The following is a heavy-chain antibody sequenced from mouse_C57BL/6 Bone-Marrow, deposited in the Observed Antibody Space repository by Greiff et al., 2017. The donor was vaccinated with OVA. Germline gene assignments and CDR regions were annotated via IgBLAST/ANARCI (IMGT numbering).Heavy chain of an antibody. CDR1: GFTFSDYY. J-gene: IGHJ1*03. CDR3: ARYRGVPPEYFDV. D-gene: IGHD3-1*01. V-gene: IGHV5-16*01. CDR2: INYDGSST. Sequence: EVKLVESEGGLVQPGSSMKLSCTASGFTFSDYYMAWVRQVPEKGLEWVANINYDGSSTYYLASLKSRFIISRDNAKNILYLQMSSLKSEDTATEYCARYRGVPPEYFDVWGTGTTVTVSS.